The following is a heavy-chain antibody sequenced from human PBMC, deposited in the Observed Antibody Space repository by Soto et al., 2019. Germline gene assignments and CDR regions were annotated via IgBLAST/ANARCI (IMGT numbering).Heavy chain of an antibody. D-gene: IGHD6-6*01. CDR3: ARLGIQEYSRSHFDY. V-gene: IGHV5-51*01. J-gene: IGHJ4*02. CDR2: IYPGDSDT. CDR1: GCSFTSYW. Sequence: GESLKISCKGSGCSFTSYWIGWVRQMPGKGLEWMGIIYPGDSDTRYSPSFQGQVTISADKSISTAYLQWSSLKASDTAMYYCARLGIQEYSRSHFDYWGQGTLVTVSS.